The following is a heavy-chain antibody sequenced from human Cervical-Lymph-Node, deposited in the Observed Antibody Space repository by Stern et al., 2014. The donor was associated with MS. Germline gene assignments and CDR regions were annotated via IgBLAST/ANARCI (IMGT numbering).Heavy chain of an antibody. J-gene: IGHJ4*02. D-gene: IGHD7-27*01. CDR3: GTGSHYDY. CDR2: IKEDGSEK. CDR1: GLTFNAYW. V-gene: IGHV3-7*01. Sequence: EVQLVESGGGLVQPGGSLRLPCAASGLTFNAYWMTWVRQAPGKGLEWVADIKEDGSEKYYVGSVQGRFTFSNGPPKSSPHSIISSLRAEDTAVYCGGTGSHYDYWGQGTLVTVSS.